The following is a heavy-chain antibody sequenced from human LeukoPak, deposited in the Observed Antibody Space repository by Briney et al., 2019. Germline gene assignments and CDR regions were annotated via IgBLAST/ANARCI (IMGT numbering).Heavy chain of an antibody. CDR3: ARALKPSVGATTRNYYYYGMDV. J-gene: IGHJ6*02. CDR1: GGSISSYY. D-gene: IGHD1-26*01. Sequence: SETLSLTCTVSGGSISSYYWSWIWQPPGKGLEWIGYIYYSGSTNYNPSLKSRVTISVDTSKNQFSLKLSSVTAADTAVYYCARALKPSVGATTRNYYYYGMDVWGQGTTVTVSS. V-gene: IGHV4-59*01. CDR2: IYYSGST.